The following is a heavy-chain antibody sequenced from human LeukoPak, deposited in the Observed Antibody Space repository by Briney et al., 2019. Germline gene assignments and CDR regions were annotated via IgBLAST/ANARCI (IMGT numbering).Heavy chain of an antibody. J-gene: IGHJ6*03. CDR1: GFTFSSYG. V-gene: IGHV3-30*02. D-gene: IGHD3-22*01. Sequence: GGSLRLSCAASGFTFSSYGMHWVRQAPGKGLEWVAFIRYDGSNKYYADSVKGRFTISRDNSKNTLYLQMNSLRAEDTAVYYCAKDPLGSYDSSGLWDYYMDVWGKGTTVTVSS. CDR3: AKDPLGSYDSSGLWDYYMDV. CDR2: IRYDGSNK.